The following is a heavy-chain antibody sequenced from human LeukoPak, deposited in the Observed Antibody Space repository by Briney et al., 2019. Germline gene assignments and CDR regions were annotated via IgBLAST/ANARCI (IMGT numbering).Heavy chain of an antibody. V-gene: IGHV3-53*01. Sequence: GGSLRLSCVVSGFSVSNNYVIWVRQAPGNGLERVSVIYGDGRTSHSASVRGRFTISRDNSKNIVSLQMNNLRAEDTAVYYCARGRGLGVVSPYFDYWGQGTLVTVSS. CDR2: IYGDGRT. CDR1: GFSVSNNY. CDR3: ARGRGLGVVSPYFDY. D-gene: IGHD3-3*01. J-gene: IGHJ4*02.